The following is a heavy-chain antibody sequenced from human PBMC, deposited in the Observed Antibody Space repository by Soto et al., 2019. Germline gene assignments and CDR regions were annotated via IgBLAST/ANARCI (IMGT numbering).Heavy chain of an antibody. CDR3: ARVAHLYSSGWYGFDY. J-gene: IGHJ4*02. V-gene: IGHV3-48*03. CDR1: GFTFSSYE. Sequence: PGGSLRLSCAASGFTFSSYEMNWVRQAPGKGLEWVSYISSSGSTIYYADSVKGRFTISRDNAKNSLYLQMNSLRAEDTAVYYCARVAHLYSSGWYGFDYWGQGTLVTVSS. CDR2: ISSSGSTI. D-gene: IGHD6-19*01.